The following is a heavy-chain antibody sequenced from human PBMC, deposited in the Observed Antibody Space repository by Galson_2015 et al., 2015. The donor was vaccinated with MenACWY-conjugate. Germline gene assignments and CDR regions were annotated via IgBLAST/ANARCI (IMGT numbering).Heavy chain of an antibody. Sequence: SVKVSCKASGYTFTSYYIHWVRQAPGQGLEWMGVINPTGGSTRYAQRFQGRVTMTIDTSTTTVNMELSSLKSEDTAVYYCARAYNWNDKNDYWGQGTLVTVSS. V-gene: IGHV1-46*03. CDR1: GYTFTSYY. CDR3: ARAYNWNDKNDY. CDR2: INPTGGST. J-gene: IGHJ4*02. D-gene: IGHD1-20*01.